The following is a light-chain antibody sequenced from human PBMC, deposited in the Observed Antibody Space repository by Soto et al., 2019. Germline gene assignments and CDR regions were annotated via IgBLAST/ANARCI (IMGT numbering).Light chain of an antibody. CDR2: GAS. J-gene: IGKJ1*01. Sequence: EIVLTQSPGTLSLSPGERATLSCRASQSVGSSYLAWYQQKPGQAPRLLIYGASSRATGLPDRFSGSGSGTDFTITISRLEPEDVAVYYCQQHGSSRTFGQGTKVEIK. CDR3: QQHGSSRT. CDR1: QSVGSSY. V-gene: IGKV3-20*01.